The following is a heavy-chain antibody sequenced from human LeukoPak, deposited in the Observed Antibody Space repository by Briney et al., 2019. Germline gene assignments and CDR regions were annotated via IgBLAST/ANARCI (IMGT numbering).Heavy chain of an antibody. J-gene: IGHJ3*02. Sequence: AGGALRLSCAASGFTFSSYAMSWVRQAPGKGLEWVSAISGSGGSTYYADSVKGRFTISRDNSKNTLYLQMNSLRAEDTAVYYCAKDRRITIFGMVISDAFDIWGQGTMVTVSS. CDR1: GFTFSSYA. CDR3: AKDRRITIFGMVISDAFDI. D-gene: IGHD3-3*01. V-gene: IGHV3-23*01. CDR2: ISGSGGST.